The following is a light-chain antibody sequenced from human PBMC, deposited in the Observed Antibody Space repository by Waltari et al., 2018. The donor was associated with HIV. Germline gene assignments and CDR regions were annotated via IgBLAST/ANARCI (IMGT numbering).Light chain of an antibody. J-gene: IGLJ1*01. CDR2: DVS. Sequence: QSAMTQPASVSGSPGESITISCTGTSNDMCSFNYVPWHQQHPGKAPNLIIPDVSDRPSCISNRFSGSKSGNTASLTISGLQTEDEADYYCSSYTSSITYVFGSGTRVTVL. CDR1: SNDMCSFNY. V-gene: IGLV2-14*03. CDR3: SSYTSSITYV.